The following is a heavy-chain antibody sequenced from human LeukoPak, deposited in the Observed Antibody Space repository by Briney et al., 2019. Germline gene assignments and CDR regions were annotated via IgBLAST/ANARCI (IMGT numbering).Heavy chain of an antibody. CDR3: ARTVGATSPFDY. J-gene: IGHJ4*02. CDR2: IWYGGSNK. CDR1: GFTFSSYG. D-gene: IGHD1-26*01. Sequence: GGSLRLSCAASGFTFSSYGMHWVRQAPGKGLEWVAVIWYGGSNKYYADSVKGRFTISRDNSKNTLYLQMNSLRAEDTAVYYCARTVGATSPFDYWGQGTLVTVSS. V-gene: IGHV3-33*01.